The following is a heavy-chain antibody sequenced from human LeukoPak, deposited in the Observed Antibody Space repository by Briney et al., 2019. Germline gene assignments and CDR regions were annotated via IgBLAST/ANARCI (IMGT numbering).Heavy chain of an antibody. CDR1: GFTFSSYA. D-gene: IGHD6-13*01. Sequence: GGSLRLSCAASGFTFSSYAMSWVRQAPGKGLEWVSAISGSGGSTYYADSVKGRFTISSDNSKNTLYLQMNSLRAEDTAVYYCAKLLAAAGAFDYWGQGTLVTVSS. CDR3: AKLLAAAGAFDY. CDR2: ISGSGGST. J-gene: IGHJ4*02. V-gene: IGHV3-23*01.